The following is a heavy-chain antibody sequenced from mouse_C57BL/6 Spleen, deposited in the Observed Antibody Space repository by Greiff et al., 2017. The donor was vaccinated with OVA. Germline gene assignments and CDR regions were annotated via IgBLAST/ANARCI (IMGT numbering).Heavy chain of an antibody. V-gene: IGHV1-18*01. D-gene: IGHD2-5*01. CDR2: INPNNGGT. CDR3: ARGNYSNYAFAY. J-gene: IGHJ3*01. CDR1: GYTFTDYN. Sequence: VQLKESGPELVKPGASVKIPCKASGYTFTDYNMDWVKQSHGKSLEWIGDINPNNGGTIYNQKFKGKATLTVDKSSSTAYMELRSLTSEDTAVYYCARGNYSNYAFAYWGQGTLVTVSA.